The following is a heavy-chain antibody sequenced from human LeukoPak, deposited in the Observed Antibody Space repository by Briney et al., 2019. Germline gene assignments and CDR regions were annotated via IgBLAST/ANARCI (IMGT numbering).Heavy chain of an antibody. Sequence: PSETLSLTCTVSGGSITNYYWSWIRQPPGKELEWIGYIYYSGSTNYNPSLKSRVTISVDTSKNQFSLKLSSVTAADTAVYYCARGGAWNTAMDYWGQGTLVTVSS. CDR2: IYYSGST. J-gene: IGHJ4*02. V-gene: IGHV4-59*08. CDR1: GGSITNYY. CDR3: ARGGAWNTAMDY. D-gene: IGHD5-18*01.